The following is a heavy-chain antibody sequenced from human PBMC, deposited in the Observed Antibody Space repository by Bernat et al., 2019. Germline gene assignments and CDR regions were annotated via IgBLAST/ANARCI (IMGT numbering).Heavy chain of an antibody. CDR3: ARDHPGYIVVVPAAAYGEGNYYYGMDV. Sequence: QVQLVESGGGVVQPGRSLRLSCAASGFTFSSYAMHWVRQAPGKGLEWVAVISYDGSNKYYADSVKGRFTIARDNSKNTLYVQMNSLRAEDTAVYYCARDHPGYIVVVPAAAYGEGNYYYGMDVWGQGTTVTVSS. V-gene: IGHV3-30-3*01. CDR1: GFTFSSYA. D-gene: IGHD2-2*01. J-gene: IGHJ6*02. CDR2: ISYDGSNK.